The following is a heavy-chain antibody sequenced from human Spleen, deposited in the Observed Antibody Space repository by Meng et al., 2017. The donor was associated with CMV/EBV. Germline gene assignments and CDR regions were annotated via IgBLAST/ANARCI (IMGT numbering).Heavy chain of an antibody. J-gene: IGHJ4*02. Sequence: ASVKVSCKASGYTFTGYYMHWVRKAPGQGLEWMGWINPNSGGTNYAQKFQGRVTMTRDTSISTAYMELSRLRSDDTAVYYCARLAEPISNRHYYDSSGYYPDSDYWGQGTLVTVSS. CDR2: INPNSGGT. D-gene: IGHD3-22*01. CDR3: ARLAEPISNRHYYDSSGYYPDSDY. CDR1: GYTFTGYY. V-gene: IGHV1-2*02.